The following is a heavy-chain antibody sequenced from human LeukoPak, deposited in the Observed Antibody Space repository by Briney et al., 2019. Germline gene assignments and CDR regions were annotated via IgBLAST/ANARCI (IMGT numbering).Heavy chain of an antibody. CDR3: ARERRSMVRGVISAFDI. V-gene: IGHV4-34*01. Sequence: PSETLSLTCAVYGGSFSGYYWSWIRQPPGKGLEWIGEINHSGSTNYNPSLKSRVTISVDTSKNQFSLKLSSVTAADTAVYYCARERRSMVRGVISAFDIWGQGTMVTVSS. D-gene: IGHD3-10*01. CDR1: GGSFSGYY. CDR2: INHSGST. J-gene: IGHJ3*02.